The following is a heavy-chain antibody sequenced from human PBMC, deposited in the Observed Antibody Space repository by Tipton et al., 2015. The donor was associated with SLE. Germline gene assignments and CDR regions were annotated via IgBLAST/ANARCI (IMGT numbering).Heavy chain of an antibody. V-gene: IGHV4-59*11. CDR2: IYYSGGT. Sequence: LRLSCTVSGGSISSHYWSWIRQPPGKGLEWIGYIYYSGGTNYNPSLKSRVTISVDTSKNQFSLKLSSVTAADTAVYYCARGGGKRPYWGQGTLVTVSS. J-gene: IGHJ4*02. CDR1: GGSISSHY. CDR3: ARGGGKRPY. D-gene: IGHD4-23*01.